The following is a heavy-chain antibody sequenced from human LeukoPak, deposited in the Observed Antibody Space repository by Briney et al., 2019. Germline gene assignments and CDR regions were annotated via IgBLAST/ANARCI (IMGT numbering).Heavy chain of an antibody. CDR2: IYTSGST. D-gene: IGHD3-10*01. Sequence: SETLSLTCTVSSGSISSYYWSWIRQPPGKGLEWIGYIYTSGSTNYNPSLKSRVTISVDTSKNQFSLKLSSVTAADTAVYYCARESSGNYYNPLGYMDVWGKGTTVTVSS. J-gene: IGHJ6*03. CDR3: ARESSGNYYNPLGYMDV. CDR1: SGSISSYY. V-gene: IGHV4-4*09.